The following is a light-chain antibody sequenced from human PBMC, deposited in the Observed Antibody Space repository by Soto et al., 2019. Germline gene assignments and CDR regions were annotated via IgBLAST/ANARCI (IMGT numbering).Light chain of an antibody. V-gene: IGLV2-14*01. Sequence: QSVLTQPAFVSGSPGQSITISCTGTSSDVGGYNYVSWYQHPPGKAPKLMISEVSNRPSGVSNRFSGSKSGNTASLTISGLQAEAEADYYCSSYTSTSTLIFGNGTK. CDR1: SSDVGGYNY. J-gene: IGLJ6*01. CDR2: EVS. CDR3: SSYTSTSTLI.